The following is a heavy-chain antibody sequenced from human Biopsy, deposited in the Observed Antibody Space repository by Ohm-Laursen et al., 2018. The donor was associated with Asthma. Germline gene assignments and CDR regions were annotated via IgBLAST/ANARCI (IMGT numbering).Heavy chain of an antibody. J-gene: IGHJ1*01. CDR3: ARGGGAHFQH. CDR2: INPSGGST. CDR1: GYTFTSYY. V-gene: IGHV1-46*01. Sequence: GASVKVSCKASGYTFTSYYMHWVRQAPGQGLEWTGIINPSGGSTSYAQKFQGRVTITADESTSTAYMELSSLRSEDTAVYYCARGGGAHFQHWGQGTLVTVSS. D-gene: IGHD2-21*01.